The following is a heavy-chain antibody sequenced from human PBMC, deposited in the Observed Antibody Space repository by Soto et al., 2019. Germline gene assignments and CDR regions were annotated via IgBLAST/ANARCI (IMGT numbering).Heavy chain of an antibody. CDR3: ARDYYDSAAHYGMDV. CDR1: GFTFSSYA. Sequence: GGSLRLSCAASGFTFSSYAMSWVRQAPGKGLEWVSAIISSSSYIYYADSVKGRFTISRDNAKNSLYLQMNSLRAEDTAVYYCARDYYDSAAHYGMDVWGQGTTVTVSS. D-gene: IGHD3-22*01. CDR2: IISSSSYI. J-gene: IGHJ6*02. V-gene: IGHV3-21*01.